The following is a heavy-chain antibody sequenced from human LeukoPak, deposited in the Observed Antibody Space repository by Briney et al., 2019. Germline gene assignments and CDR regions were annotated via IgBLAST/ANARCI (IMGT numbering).Heavy chain of an antibody. V-gene: IGHV3-7*01. CDR1: GFTFSSYW. J-gene: IGHJ4*02. Sequence: GGSLRLSCAASGFTFSSYWMSWVRQAPAKGLEWVANIKQDGSEKYYVDSVKGRFTISRDNAKNSLYLQMNSLRAEDTAVYYCARDAHSYYYYDSSGYYWSPFDYWGQGTLVTVSS. D-gene: IGHD3-22*01. CDR3: ARDAHSYYYYDSSGYYWSPFDY. CDR2: IKQDGSEK.